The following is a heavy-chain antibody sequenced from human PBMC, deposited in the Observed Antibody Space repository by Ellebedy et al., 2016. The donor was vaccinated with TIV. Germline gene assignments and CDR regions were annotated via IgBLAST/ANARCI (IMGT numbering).Heavy chain of an antibody. CDR3: ARDSGSYLGAAFDI. CDR2: IKQDGSEK. Sequence: GGSLRLXXAASGFTFSSYWMSWVRQAPGKGLEWVANIKQDGSEKYYVDSVKGRFTISRDNAKNSLYLQMNSLRAEDTAVYYCARDSGSYLGAAFDIWGQGTMVTVSS. CDR1: GFTFSSYW. J-gene: IGHJ3*02. D-gene: IGHD1-26*01. V-gene: IGHV3-7*03.